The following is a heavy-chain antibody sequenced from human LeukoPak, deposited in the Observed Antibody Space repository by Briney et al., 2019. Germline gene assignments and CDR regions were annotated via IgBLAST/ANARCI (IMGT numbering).Heavy chain of an antibody. CDR3: AKEGSSWSSSDFDY. D-gene: IGHD6-13*01. CDR2: IWYDGSNK. CDR1: GFTXXSXX. J-gene: IGHJ4*02. V-gene: IGHV3-33*06. Sequence: GFTXXSXXXXWVXQAPGKXXXXXAVIWYDGSNKYYADSVKGRFTISRDNSKNTLYLQMNSLRAEDTAVYYCAKEGSSWSSSDFDYWGQGTLVTVSS.